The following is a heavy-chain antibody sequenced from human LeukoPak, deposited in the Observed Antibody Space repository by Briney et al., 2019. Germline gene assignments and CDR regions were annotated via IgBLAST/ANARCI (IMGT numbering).Heavy chain of an antibody. D-gene: IGHD3-22*01. Sequence: GGSLRLSCAASGFTFSSYWMSWVRQAPGKGLEWVANINQDGSEKYYVDSVKGRFTISRDNAKNSLYLQMNSLRAEDTAVYYCARGNPTYYYDTIDYWGQGTLVTVSS. V-gene: IGHV3-7*05. CDR1: GFTFSSYW. CDR3: ARGNPTYYYDTIDY. CDR2: INQDGSEK. J-gene: IGHJ4*02.